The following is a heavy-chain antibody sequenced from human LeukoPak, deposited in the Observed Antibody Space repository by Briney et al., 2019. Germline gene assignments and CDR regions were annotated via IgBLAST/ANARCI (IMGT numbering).Heavy chain of an antibody. CDR2: IYHSGST. J-gene: IGHJ4*02. Sequence: SGTLSLTCAVSGGSIINSNWWSWVRQPPGKGLEWIGEIYHSGSTNYNPSLKSRVTISVDKSKNQFSLKLSSVTAADTAVYNCARETKYYDSSGCLDYWGQGTLVTVSS. CDR3: ARETKYYDSSGCLDY. V-gene: IGHV4-4*02. CDR1: GGSIINSNW. D-gene: IGHD3-22*01.